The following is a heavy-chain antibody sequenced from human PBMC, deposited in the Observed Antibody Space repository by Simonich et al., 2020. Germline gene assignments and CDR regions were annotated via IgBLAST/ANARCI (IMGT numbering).Heavy chain of an antibody. J-gene: IGHJ6*03. D-gene: IGHD7-27*01. CDR2: IKQDGSEK. CDR3: ARDGLGTAYYYYMDV. Sequence: EVQLVEFGGGLVKLGGSLRLSCAASGFTFSSYWMSWVHRAPGKGLGWGANIKQDGSEKYYVDSVKGRFTISRDNAKNSLYLQMNSLRAEDTAVYYCARDGLGTAYYYYMDVWGKGTTVTVSS. CDR1: GFTFSSYW. V-gene: IGHV3-7*01.